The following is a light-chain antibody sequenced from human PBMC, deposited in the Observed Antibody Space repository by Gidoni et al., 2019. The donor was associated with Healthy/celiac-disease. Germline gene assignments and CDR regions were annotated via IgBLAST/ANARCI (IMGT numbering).Light chain of an antibody. CDR2: AAS. Sequence: RVTITFRASQSISSYLNWYQQKPGKAPKLLIYAASSLQSGVPSRFSGSGSGTDFTLTSSSLQPEDFATYYCQQSYSTLITFGQGTRLEIK. CDR3: QQSYSTLIT. CDR1: QSISSY. V-gene: IGKV1-39*01. J-gene: IGKJ5*01.